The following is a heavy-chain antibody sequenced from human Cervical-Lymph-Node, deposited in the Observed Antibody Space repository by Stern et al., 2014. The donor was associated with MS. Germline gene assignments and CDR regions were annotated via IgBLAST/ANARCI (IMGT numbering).Heavy chain of an antibody. V-gene: IGHV5-51*03. CDR1: GYPFSNYW. CDR3: ARRKYSSSYYYYFGMDV. D-gene: IGHD6-13*01. J-gene: IGHJ6*02. Sequence: EVQLVESGAEVKKPGESLRISCKGSGYPFSNYWIGWVRQMPGKGLEWIGSIFPGDSDARYSPSFQGQITISADKSSNTAFLQWNSLKASDTAMYYCARRKYSSSYYYYFGMDVWGQGTTVTVSS. CDR2: IFPGDSDA.